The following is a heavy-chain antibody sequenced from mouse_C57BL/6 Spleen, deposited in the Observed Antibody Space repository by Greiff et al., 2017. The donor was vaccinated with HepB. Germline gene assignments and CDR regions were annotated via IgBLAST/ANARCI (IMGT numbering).Heavy chain of an antibody. CDR1: GFTFSDYG. CDR2: ISSGSSTI. J-gene: IGHJ3*01. Sequence: EVKLMESGGGLVKPGGSLKLSCAASGFTFSDYGMHWVRQAPEKGLEWVAYISSGSSTIYYADTVKGRFTISRDNAKNTLFLQMTSLRSEDTAMYYCAVLTRWFAYWGQGTLVTVSA. CDR3: AVLTRWFAY. V-gene: IGHV5-17*01.